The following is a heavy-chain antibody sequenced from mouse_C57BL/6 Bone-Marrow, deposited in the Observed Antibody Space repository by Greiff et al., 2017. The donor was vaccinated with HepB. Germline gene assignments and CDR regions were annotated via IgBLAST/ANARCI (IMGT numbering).Heavy chain of an antibody. J-gene: IGHJ2*01. Sequence: VQLQQSGPELVKPGASVKISCKASGYTFTDYYMNWVKQSHGKSLEWIGDINPNNGGTSYNQKFKGKATLTVDKSSSTAYMELRSLTSEDSAVYYCARRGSSRGDYWGQGTTLTVSS. V-gene: IGHV1-26*01. CDR3: ARRGSSRGDY. D-gene: IGHD1-1*01. CDR2: INPNNGGT. CDR1: GYTFTDYY.